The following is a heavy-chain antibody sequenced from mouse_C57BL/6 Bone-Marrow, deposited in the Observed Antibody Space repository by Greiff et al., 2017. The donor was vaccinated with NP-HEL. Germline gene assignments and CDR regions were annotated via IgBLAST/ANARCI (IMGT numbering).Heavy chain of an antibody. CDR1: GYTFTSYW. CDR2: IDPSDSYT. D-gene: IGHD1-1*01. J-gene: IGHJ3*01. Sequence: VQLQQPGAELVKPGASVKLSCKASGYTFTSYWMQWVKQRPGQGLEWIGEIDPSDSYTNYNQKFKGKATLTVDTSSSTAYMQLSSLTSEDSAVYYCARDYGFAYRGQGTLVTVSA. CDR3: ARDYGFAY. V-gene: IGHV1-50*01.